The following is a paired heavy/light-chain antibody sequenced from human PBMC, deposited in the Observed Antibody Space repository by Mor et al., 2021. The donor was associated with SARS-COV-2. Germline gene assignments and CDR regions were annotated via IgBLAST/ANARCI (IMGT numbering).Heavy chain of an antibody. CDR2: ISAYNGDT. CDR1: GYIFNIYG. J-gene: IGHJ3*01. Sequence: QVHLVQSGAEVKKPGASVKVSCKASGYIFNIYGVSWVRQAPGQGLEWLGWISAYNGDTNYAQKVQDRLTLTTDTSTSTAYMELRSLRSDDTAVYYCTRAGDALDFWGQGTMVTVSS. CDR3: TRAGDALDF. V-gene: IGHV1-18*04.
Light chain of an antibody. V-gene: IGKV3-15*01. CDR3: HQYNYWPRGT. Sequence: EIVMTQSPATLSVSPGEGATLSCRASQNVGSNLAWYQQKPGQAPRLLFYGASTRATGIPARFSGSGSGTEFTLTISSLQSEDFAVYYCHQYNYWPRGTFGQGTKVEI. CDR2: GAS. CDR1: QNVGSN. J-gene: IGKJ1*01.